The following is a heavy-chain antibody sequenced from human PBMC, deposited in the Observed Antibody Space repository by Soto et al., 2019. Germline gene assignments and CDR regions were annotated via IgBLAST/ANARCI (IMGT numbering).Heavy chain of an antibody. J-gene: IGHJ5*02. CDR2: INHSGSI. CDR1: GGSFSGYY. Sequence: QVQLQQWGAGLLKPSETLSLTCAVYGGSFSGYYWSWIRQPPGNGLEWIGEINHSGSINYNPSLKSRVTISVDTSKNRFSLERSSVTAADTALYYCARGRCSSTSCYGNVCFDPWGQGTLVTVSS. D-gene: IGHD2-2*01. CDR3: ARGRCSSTSCYGNVCFDP. V-gene: IGHV4-34*01.